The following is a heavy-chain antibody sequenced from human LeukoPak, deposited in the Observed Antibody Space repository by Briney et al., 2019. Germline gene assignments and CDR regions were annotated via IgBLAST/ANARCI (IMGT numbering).Heavy chain of an antibody. V-gene: IGHV3-53*04. CDR1: GFTVSTNC. J-gene: IGHJ4*02. CDR3: ARVDTVMAYYFDL. D-gene: IGHD5-18*01. Sequence: GGSLRLSCAASGFTVSTNCMTWVRQAPGKGLEWVSTIYSGGTTYYADSVTGRFTISRHNSRNTLYLQMNSLRAEDTAVYYCARVDTVMAYYFDLWGQGTLVTVSS. CDR2: IYSGGTT.